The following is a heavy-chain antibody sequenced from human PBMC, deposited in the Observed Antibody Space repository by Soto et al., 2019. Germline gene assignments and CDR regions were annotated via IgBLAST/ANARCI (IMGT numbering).Heavy chain of an antibody. Sequence: QVQLQESGPGLVKPSETLSLTCTVSGGSISSYYWSWIRQPPGKGLEWIGYIYYSGSTNYNPSLKSRVTISVDTSKNQFSLKLSSVTAADTAVYYCARQDSNYWFDPWGQGTLVTVSS. J-gene: IGHJ5*02. D-gene: IGHD4-4*01. CDR2: IYYSGST. CDR1: GGSISSYY. CDR3: ARQDSNYWFDP. V-gene: IGHV4-59*08.